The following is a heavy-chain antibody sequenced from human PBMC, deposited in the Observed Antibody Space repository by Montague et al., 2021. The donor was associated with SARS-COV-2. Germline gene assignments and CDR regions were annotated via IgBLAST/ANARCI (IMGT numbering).Heavy chain of an antibody. Sequence: SETLSLTCTVSGGSISSYYWGWIRQPPGKGLEWIGYIYYSGSTNYNPSLKSRVTISVDTSKNQFSLKLTTVTAADTAVYYCARGRDGYYHRSALFDYWGQGTPVTVSS. J-gene: IGHJ4*02. CDR3: ARGRDGYYHRSALFDY. CDR2: IYYSGST. D-gene: IGHD3-22*01. CDR1: GGSISSYY. V-gene: IGHV4-59*01.